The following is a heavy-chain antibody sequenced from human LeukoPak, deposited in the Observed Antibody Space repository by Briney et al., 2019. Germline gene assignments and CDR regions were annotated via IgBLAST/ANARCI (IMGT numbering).Heavy chain of an antibody. J-gene: IGHJ6*02. CDR1: GDSISSANYY. V-gene: IGHV4-39*07. CDR3: ARDKRLGYCSSTSCQYYYYYYGMDV. D-gene: IGHD2-2*01. CDR2: IYFSGST. Sequence: SETLSLTCTVSGDSISSANYYWGWVRQPPGKGLEWIGSIYFSGSTYYNPSLKSRVTISVETSKVQFSLKLSSVTAADMAVYYCARDKRLGYCSSTSCQYYYYYYGMDVWGQGTTVTVSS.